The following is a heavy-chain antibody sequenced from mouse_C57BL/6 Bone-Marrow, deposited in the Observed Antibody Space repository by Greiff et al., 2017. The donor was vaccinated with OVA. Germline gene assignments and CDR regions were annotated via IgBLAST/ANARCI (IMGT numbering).Heavy chain of an antibody. CDR1: GYTFTSYG. V-gene: IGHV1-81*01. D-gene: IGHD1-1*01. CDR3: ARRRICYYGSSYHY. CDR2: IYPRSGNT. Sequence: QVQLKESGAELARPGASVKLSCKASGYTFTSYGISWVKQRTGQGLEWIGEIYPRSGNTYYNEKFKGKATLTADKSSSTAYMELRSLTSEDSAVYFCARRRICYYGSSYHYWGQGTTLTVSS. J-gene: IGHJ2*01.